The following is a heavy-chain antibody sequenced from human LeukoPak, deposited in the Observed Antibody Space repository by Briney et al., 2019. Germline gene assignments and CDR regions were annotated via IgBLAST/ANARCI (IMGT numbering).Heavy chain of an antibody. CDR2: AYTSGST. J-gene: IGHJ4*02. D-gene: IGHD5-18*01. CDR3: ARDGLYSYGYSYFDY. V-gene: IGHV4-4*07. Sequence: PSETLSLTCTVSGGSVSSYHWSWIRQPAGKGLEWIGRAYTSGSTNCNPSLKSRVTMSVDTSKEQLSLKLSSVTAADTAVYYCARDGLYSYGYSYFDYWGQGTLVTVSS. CDR1: GGSVSSYH.